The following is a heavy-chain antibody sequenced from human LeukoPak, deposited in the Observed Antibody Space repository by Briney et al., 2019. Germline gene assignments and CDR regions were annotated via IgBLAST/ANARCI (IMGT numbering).Heavy chain of an antibody. J-gene: IGHJ4*02. CDR2: ISAYNGHT. CDR1: GYTFTSYG. D-gene: IGHD2-21*02. V-gene: IGHV1-18*01. CDR3: ARDDGAYCGGDCYPDY. Sequence: GASVEVSCKASGYTFTSYGISWVRQAPGQGLEWMGWISAYNGHTNYAQKLQGRVTMTTDTSTSTAYMELRSLRPDDTAVYYCARDDGAYCGGDCYPDYWGQGTLVTVSS.